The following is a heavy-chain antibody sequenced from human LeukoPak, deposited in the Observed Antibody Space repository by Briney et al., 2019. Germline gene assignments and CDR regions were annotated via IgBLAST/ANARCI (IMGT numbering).Heavy chain of an antibody. V-gene: IGHV1-2*06. CDR1: GYTFIDYF. CDR3: ARDLSSTSNWEFDY. J-gene: IGHJ4*02. Sequence: GASVKVSCKASGYTFIDYFIHCMRQAPGQGLEWMGRINPNSGGAEFTQEFQGRVTMTRDTSISTTYMELSRLTSDDTALYYCARDLSSTSNWEFDYWGQGTLVTVSS. CDR2: INPNSGGA. D-gene: IGHD7-27*01.